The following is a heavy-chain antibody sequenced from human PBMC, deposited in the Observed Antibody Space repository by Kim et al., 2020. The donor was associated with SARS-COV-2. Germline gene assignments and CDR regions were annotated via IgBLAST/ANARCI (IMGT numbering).Heavy chain of an antibody. J-gene: IGHJ5*02. CDR3: ARDLGGWFGESPWFDP. CDR1: GFTVSSNY. CDR2: IYSGGST. Sequence: GGSLRLSCAASGFTVSSNYMSWVRQAPGKGLEWVSVIYSGGSTYYADSVKGRFTISRDNSKNTLYLQMNSLRAEDTAVYYCARDLGGWFGESPWFDPWGQGTLVTVSS. V-gene: IGHV3-53*01. D-gene: IGHD3-10*01.